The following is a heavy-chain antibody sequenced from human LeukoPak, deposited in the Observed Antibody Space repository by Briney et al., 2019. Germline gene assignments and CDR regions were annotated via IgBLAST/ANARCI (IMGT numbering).Heavy chain of an antibody. J-gene: IGHJ6*02. CDR3: ARGPGRHYYYYYGMDV. CDR2: INHSGST. Sequence: KPSETLSLTCAVYGGSFSGYYWRWIRQPPGKGLEWIGEINHSGSTNYNPSLKSRVTISVDTPKNQFSLKLSSVTAADTAVYYCARGPGRHYYYYYGMDVWGQGTTVTVSS. CDR1: GGSFSGYY. V-gene: IGHV4-34*01. D-gene: IGHD3-10*01.